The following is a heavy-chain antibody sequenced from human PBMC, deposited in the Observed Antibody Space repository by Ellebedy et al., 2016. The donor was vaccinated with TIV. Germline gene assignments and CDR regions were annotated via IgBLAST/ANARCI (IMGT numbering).Heavy chain of an antibody. CDR1: GDSFTDHS. CDR2: VIPIFKRT. D-gene: IGHD6-19*01. J-gene: IGHJ4*02. V-gene: IGHV1-69*13. CDR3: AARDIAVSGKDY. Sequence: ASVKVSXXASGDSFTDHSFSWVRQAPGQGLEWIGGVIPIFKRTNYAVHGRATITADESTKMSYMELSSLRSDDTAVYFCAARDIAVSGKDYWGQGTQVTVSS.